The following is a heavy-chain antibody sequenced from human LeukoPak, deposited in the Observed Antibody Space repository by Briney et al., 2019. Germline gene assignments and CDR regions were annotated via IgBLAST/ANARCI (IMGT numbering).Heavy chain of an antibody. J-gene: IGHJ6*03. CDR1: GGSISSGDYY. Sequence: SETLSLTCTVSGGSISSGDYYWSWIRQPPGKGLEWIGYISYSGSTYYNPSLKSRVTISVDTSKNQFSLKLSSVTAADTAVYYCAREREYSSSSGRVDYYYYYMDVWGKGTTVTVSS. V-gene: IGHV4-30-4*01. CDR3: AREREYSSSSGRVDYYYYYMDV. D-gene: IGHD6-6*01. CDR2: ISYSGST.